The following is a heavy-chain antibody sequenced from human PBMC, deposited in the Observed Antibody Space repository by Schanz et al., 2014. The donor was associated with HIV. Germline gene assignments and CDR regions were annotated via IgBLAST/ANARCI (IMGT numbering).Heavy chain of an antibody. J-gene: IGHJ4*02. D-gene: IGHD6-19*01. CDR2: MRGSDDST. CDR1: GFTFSTYA. V-gene: IGHV3-23*01. CDR3: AKTSYGWYFDY. Sequence: EVQLLESGGDLVQPGGSLRLSCAASGFTFSTYAMSWVRQAPGKGLEWVSGMRGSDDSTFYADSVKGRFTISRDNSKNTLYFQMNSLRAEDTAIYYCAKTSYGWYFDYWGQGTLVTVSS.